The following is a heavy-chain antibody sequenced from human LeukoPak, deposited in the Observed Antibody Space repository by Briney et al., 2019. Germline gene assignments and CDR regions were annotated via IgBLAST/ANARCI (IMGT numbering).Heavy chain of an antibody. CDR2: MNPNSGNT. J-gene: IGHJ5*02. V-gene: IGHV1-8*03. CDR3: ARSGSYYNVRWFDP. D-gene: IGHD3-10*01. CDR1: GYTFTAYY. Sequence: ASVKVSCKASGYTFTAYYIHWVRQAPGQGLEWMGWMNPNSGNTGYAQEFQGRVTITRNTSISTAYMELSSLRSEDTAVYYCARSGSYYNVRWFDPWGQGTLVTVSS.